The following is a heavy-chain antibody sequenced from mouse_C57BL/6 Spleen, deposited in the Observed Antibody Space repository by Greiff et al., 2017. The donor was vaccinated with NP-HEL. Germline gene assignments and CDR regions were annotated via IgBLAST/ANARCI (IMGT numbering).Heavy chain of an antibody. V-gene: IGHV1-18*01. CDR2: INPNNGGT. D-gene: IGHD2-14*01. J-gene: IGHJ4*01. CDR1: GYTFTDYN. CDR3: ARRGEYDCYAMDY. Sequence: EVQLQQSGPELVKPGASVKIPCKASGYTFTDYNMDWVKQSHGKSLEWIGDINPNNGGTIYNQKFKGKATLTVDKSSSTAYMELRSLTSEDTAVYYCARRGEYDCYAMDYWGQGTSVTVSS.